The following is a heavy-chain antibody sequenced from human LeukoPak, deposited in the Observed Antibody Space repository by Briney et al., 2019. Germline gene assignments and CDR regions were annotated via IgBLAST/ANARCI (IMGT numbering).Heavy chain of an antibody. CDR1: GFTFSSYW. Sequence: PGGSLRLSCAASGFTFSSYWMSWVRQAPGKGLEWVANIKQDGSEKYYVHSVKGRFTISRDNAKNSLYLQMNSLRAEDTAVYYCAREAAAGSPTGMDVWGQGTTVTVSS. J-gene: IGHJ6*02. D-gene: IGHD6-13*01. CDR3: AREAAAGSPTGMDV. CDR2: IKQDGSEK. V-gene: IGHV3-7*01.